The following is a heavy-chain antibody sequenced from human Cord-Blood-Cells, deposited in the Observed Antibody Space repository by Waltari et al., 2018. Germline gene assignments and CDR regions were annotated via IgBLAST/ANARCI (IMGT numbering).Heavy chain of an antibody. J-gene: IGHJ6*03. CDR3: ARANCSSTSCYRGRNYYYYMDV. CDR1: GFTFSSYW. V-gene: IGHV3-74*01. D-gene: IGHD2-2*02. Sequence: QPGGSLRLSCAASGFTFSSYWMHWVRQAPGKGLVWVSRINSDGSSTSYADSVKGRFTISRDNAKNTLYLQMNSLRAEDTAVYYCARANCSSTSCYRGRNYYYYMDVWGKGTTVTVSS. CDR2: INSDGSST.